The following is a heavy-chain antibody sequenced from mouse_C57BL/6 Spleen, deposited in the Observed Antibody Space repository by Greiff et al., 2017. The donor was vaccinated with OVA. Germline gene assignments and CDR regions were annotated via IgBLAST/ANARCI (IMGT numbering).Heavy chain of an antibody. J-gene: IGHJ2*01. CDR1: GYSFTDYN. CDR3: AREEIQLGLGFFDY. D-gene: IGHD4-1*02. Sequence: VQLQQSGPELVKPGASVKISCKASGYSFTDYNMNWVKQSNGKSLEWIGVINPNYGTNSYNQKFKVKATLTVDQSSSTAYMQLNSLTSEDSAVYDCAREEIQLGLGFFDYWGQGTTLTVSS. CDR2: INPNYGTN. V-gene: IGHV1-39*01.